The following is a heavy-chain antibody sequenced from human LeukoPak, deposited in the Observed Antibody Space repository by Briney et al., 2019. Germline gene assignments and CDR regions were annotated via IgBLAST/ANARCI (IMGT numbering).Heavy chain of an antibody. Sequence: PGGSLRLSCAASGFTFSPYAMHWVRQAPGKGLEWVALISYNGSPQRYADSVMGRFTISRDNSKNTLYLQMNSLRAEDTAVYYCAKALPPEYYDFWSGMANWGQGTLVTVSS. V-gene: IGHV3-30*02. CDR1: GFTFSPYA. CDR2: ISYNGSPQ. J-gene: IGHJ4*02. CDR3: AKALPPEYYDFWSGMAN. D-gene: IGHD3-3*01.